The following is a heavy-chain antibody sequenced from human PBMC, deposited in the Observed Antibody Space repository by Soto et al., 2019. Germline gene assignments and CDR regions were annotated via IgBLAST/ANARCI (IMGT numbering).Heavy chain of an antibody. D-gene: IGHD3-9*01. Sequence: ASVKVSCKASGYTFTSYDINWVRQATGQGLEWMGWMNPNSGNTGYAQKFQGRVTMTRNTSISTAYMELSSLRSEDTAVYYCAGVGQGLRYFDWLPFRTYYYYHYATDVWGQGTTLTVSS. V-gene: IGHV1-8*01. CDR1: GYTFTSYD. CDR2: MNPNSGNT. CDR3: AGVGQGLRYFDWLPFRTYYYYHYATDV. J-gene: IGHJ6*02.